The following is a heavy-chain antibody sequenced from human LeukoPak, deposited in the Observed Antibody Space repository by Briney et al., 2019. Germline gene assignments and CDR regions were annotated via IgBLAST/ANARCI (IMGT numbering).Heavy chain of an antibody. CDR2: IYTSESA. Sequence: SQTLSLTCSVSGGSISSSNYYWSWIRQPAGKGLEWIGRIYTSESANYNPSLKSRVTISVDTSRNQFSLKLSSVTAADTAVYYCARGLWFGDENPPYFDYWGQGILVTVSS. CDR1: GGSISSSNYY. V-gene: IGHV4-61*02. J-gene: IGHJ4*02. D-gene: IGHD3-10*01. CDR3: ARGLWFGDENPPYFDY.